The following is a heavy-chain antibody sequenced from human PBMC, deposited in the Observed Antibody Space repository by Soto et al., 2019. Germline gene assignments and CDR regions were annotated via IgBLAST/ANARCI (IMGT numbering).Heavy chain of an antibody. D-gene: IGHD3-10*01. J-gene: IGHJ4*02. CDR3: ARDLDASGSYYTDY. CDR1: GYTFSSIG. V-gene: IGHV1-18*01. Sequence: QIQLVQSGAEVKKPGASVKVSCKASGYTFSSIGISWVRQAPGQGLEWMGWISPYKGNTHYAQGLQGIVTMTTDTSTSTAYMELRSLRSDDTAVYYCARDLDASGSYYTDYWGQGTLVTVSS. CDR2: ISPYKGNT.